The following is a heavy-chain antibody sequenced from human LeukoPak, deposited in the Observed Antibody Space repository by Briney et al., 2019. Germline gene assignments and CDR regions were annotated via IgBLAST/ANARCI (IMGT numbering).Heavy chain of an antibody. J-gene: IGHJ5*02. CDR1: GYTFTGYY. Sequence: ASVKVSCKASGYTFTGYYMHWVRQAPGQGLEWMGWINPNSGGTNYAQKFQGRVTMTRDTSISTAYMELSRLRSDDTAVYYCARENWNRDNWFDPWGQGTLVTVSS. CDR3: ARENWNRDNWFDP. CDR2: INPNSGGT. V-gene: IGHV1-2*02. D-gene: IGHD1-1*01.